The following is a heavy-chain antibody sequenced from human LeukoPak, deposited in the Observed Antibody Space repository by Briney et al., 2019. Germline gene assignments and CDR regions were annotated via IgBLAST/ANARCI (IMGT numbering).Heavy chain of an antibody. CDR2: IYYTEST. J-gene: IGHJ4*02. CDR1: GASMSDYC. V-gene: IGHV4-59*08. D-gene: IGHD3-9*01. CDR3: VRRVRYFGQNDY. Sequence: SETLSLTCTVSGASMSDYCWSWLGQPPGKGLEWIGYIYYTESTNYNPSLKSRVTMSVDTSKNQISLKLSSVNAADSAVYYCVRRVRYFGQNDYWGQGTLVTVSS.